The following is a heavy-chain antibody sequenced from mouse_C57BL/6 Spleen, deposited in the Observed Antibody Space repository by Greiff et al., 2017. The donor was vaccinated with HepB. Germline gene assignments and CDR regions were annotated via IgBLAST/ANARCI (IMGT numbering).Heavy chain of an antibody. Sequence: EVKLMESGGGLVKPGGSLKLSCAASGFTFSDYGLHWVRQAPEKGLEWVAYISSGSSTIYYADTVKGRFTISRDNVKNTLFLQMTSLRSEDTAMYYCAREYYGSIWFAYWGQGTLVTVSA. CDR3: AREYYGSIWFAY. CDR2: ISSGSSTI. CDR1: GFTFSDYG. J-gene: IGHJ3*01. V-gene: IGHV5-17*01. D-gene: IGHD1-1*01.